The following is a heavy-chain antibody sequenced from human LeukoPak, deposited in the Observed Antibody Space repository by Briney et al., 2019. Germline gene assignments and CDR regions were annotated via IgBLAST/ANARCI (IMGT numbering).Heavy chain of an antibody. CDR3: ARSASYDILTGYPNDAFDI. J-gene: IGHJ3*02. Sequence: SETLSLTCTVSGGSISSGGYYWSWIRQPPGKGLEWIGYIYHSGSTYYNPSLKSRVTISVDRSKNQFSLKLSSVTAADTAVYYCARSASYDILTGYPNDAFDIWGQGTMVTVSS. CDR2: IYHSGST. CDR1: GGSISSGGYY. D-gene: IGHD3-9*01. V-gene: IGHV4-30-2*01.